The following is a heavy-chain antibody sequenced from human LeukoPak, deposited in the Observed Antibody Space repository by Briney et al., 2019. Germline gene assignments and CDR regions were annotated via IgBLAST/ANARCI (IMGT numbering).Heavy chain of an antibody. CDR3: AKDTAISGSHRTLGFDY. CDR2: IYSGGST. Sequence: GGSLRLSCAAPGFTVSSNYMSWVRQAPGKGLEWVSVIYSGGSTYYADSVKGRFTISRDNSKNTLYLQMNSLRADDTAVYYCAKDTAISGSHRTLGFDYWGQGTLVIVSS. D-gene: IGHD2-21*02. V-gene: IGHV3-66*01. J-gene: IGHJ4*02. CDR1: GFTVSSNY.